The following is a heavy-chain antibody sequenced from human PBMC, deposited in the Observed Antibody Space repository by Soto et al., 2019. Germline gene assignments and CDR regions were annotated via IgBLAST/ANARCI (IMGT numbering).Heavy chain of an antibody. J-gene: IGHJ4*02. CDR2: IYWDDDK. D-gene: IGHD5-12*01. V-gene: IGHV2-5*05. Sequence: QITLKESGPTLVRPPQTLTLTCTFSGFSLTSGVGVGWIRQPPGKALEWLELIYWDDDKRHGPSLKNRLTITKDTSKNQLVLTMNNVGPVDTATYFCAHIDPEIVTVGGHGGFDYWGQGTLVTVSS. CDR1: GFSLTSGVG. CDR3: AHIDPEIVTVGGHGGFDY.